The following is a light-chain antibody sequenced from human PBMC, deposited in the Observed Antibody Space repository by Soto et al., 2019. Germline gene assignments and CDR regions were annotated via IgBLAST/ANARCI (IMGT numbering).Light chain of an antibody. CDR3: QQSYSTPWIT. J-gene: IGKJ5*01. CDR1: QSISSY. Sequence: DIQMTQSPSSLSASVGDRVTITCRASQSISSYLNWYQQKPGKAPKLLIYAASSLQSGVPSRFSGSGSGTDFTLNISSLQPEDFATYYCQQSYSTPWITFGQGTRLEIK. CDR2: AAS. V-gene: IGKV1-39*01.